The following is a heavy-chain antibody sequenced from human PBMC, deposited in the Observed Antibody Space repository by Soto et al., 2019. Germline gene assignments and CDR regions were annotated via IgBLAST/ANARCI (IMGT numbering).Heavy chain of an antibody. D-gene: IGHD4-17*01. CDR2: IYYSGST. CDR1: GGSISSYY. CDR3: AREFYGDFTGGMDV. V-gene: IGHV4-59*01. Sequence: SETLSLTCTVSGGSISSYYWSWIRQPPGKGLEWIGYIYYSGSTNYNPSLKSRVTISVDTSKNQFSLKLSSVTAADTAVYYCAREFYGDFTGGMDVWGQGTTVTVSS. J-gene: IGHJ6*02.